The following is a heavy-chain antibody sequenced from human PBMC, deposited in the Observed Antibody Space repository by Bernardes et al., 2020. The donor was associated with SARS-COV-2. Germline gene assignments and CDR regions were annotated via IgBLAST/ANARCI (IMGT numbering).Heavy chain of an antibody. CDR2: ISSGAHSM. D-gene: IGHD4-4*01. V-gene: IGHV3-48*03. CDR1: GFSFSSYE. J-gene: IGHJ5*02. CDR3: ARGGAPYDYSNSNWFDP. Sequence: GGSLRLSCAASGFSFSSYEMNWVRQAPGKGLEWVSYISSGAHSMKYADSVKGRFTISRDNAKNSLFLQMNSLRVEDTAVYYCARGGAPYDYSNSNWFDPWGQGTLVTVSS.